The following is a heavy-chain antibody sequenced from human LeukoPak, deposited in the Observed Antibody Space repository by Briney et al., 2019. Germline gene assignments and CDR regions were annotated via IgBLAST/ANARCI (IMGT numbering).Heavy chain of an antibody. V-gene: IGHV3-7*01. CDR3: ARFGYVAAVDV. CDR2: INPAGSET. CDR1: GFSFSAYW. Sequence: PGGSLRLSCAASGFSFSAYWMTWVRPAPGTGLAWVANINPAGSETYYVDPVKGRFSISRDNAKNLVYLQMNSLRAEDTAVYHCARFGYVAAVDVWGQGTPVTVSS. D-gene: IGHD2-15*01. J-gene: IGHJ4*02.